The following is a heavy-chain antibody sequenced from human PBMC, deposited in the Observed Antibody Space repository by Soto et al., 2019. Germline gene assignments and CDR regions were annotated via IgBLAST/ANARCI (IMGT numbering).Heavy chain of an antibody. CDR2: ISSSSSYI. Sequence: EVQLVESGGGLVKPGGSLRLSCAASGFTFSSYSMNWVRQAPGKGLEWVSSISSSSSYIYYADSVKGRFTISRDNAKNSLYLQMNSLRAEDTAVYYCARDEVSIRGILTGYFRDWGQGTLVTVSS. J-gene: IGHJ4*02. CDR3: ARDEVSIRGILTGYFRD. V-gene: IGHV3-21*01. D-gene: IGHD3-9*01. CDR1: GFTFSSYS.